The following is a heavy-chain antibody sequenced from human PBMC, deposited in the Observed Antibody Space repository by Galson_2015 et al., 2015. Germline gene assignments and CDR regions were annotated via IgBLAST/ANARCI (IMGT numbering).Heavy chain of an antibody. CDR2: IKQDGSEK. CDR3: ARDTSGSSPAY. CDR1: GFTFSNYW. Sequence: SLRLSCAASGFTFSNYWMSWVRQAPGKGLEWVANIKQDGSEKYYVDSVKGRFTISRDNPKNSLYLQMNGLTDEDTAVYYCARDTSGSSPAYWGQGTLVTVSS. V-gene: IGHV3-7*01. J-gene: IGHJ4*02. D-gene: IGHD3-10*01.